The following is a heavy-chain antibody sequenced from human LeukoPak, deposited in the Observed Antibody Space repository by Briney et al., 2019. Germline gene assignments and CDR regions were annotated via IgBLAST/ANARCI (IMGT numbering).Heavy chain of an antibody. J-gene: IGHJ4*02. D-gene: IGHD6-13*01. CDR2: ISGSGAGT. CDR1: GFTFSSYA. Sequence: GGSLRLSCVASGFTFSSYAMSWVRQAPGKGLEWVSVISGSGAGTDYADSAKGRFTISRDNSKNTLYLQMNSLRAEDTAVYYCAKDGIAPYWGQGTLVTVSS. V-gene: IGHV3-23*01. CDR3: AKDGIAPY.